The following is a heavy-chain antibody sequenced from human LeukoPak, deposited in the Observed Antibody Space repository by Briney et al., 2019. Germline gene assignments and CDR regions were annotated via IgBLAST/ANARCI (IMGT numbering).Heavy chain of an antibody. CDR3: AKGSELGATCDY. J-gene: IGHJ4*02. D-gene: IGHD1-26*01. Sequence: GGSLRLSCAASGFTFSTSWMHWVRQAPGKGLVWVSYISRDGSTTDYADSVKGRFTISRDNAKNTLYLQMNSLRAEDTAVYYCAKGSELGATCDYWGQGTLVTVSS. CDR1: GFTFSTSW. V-gene: IGHV3-74*01. CDR2: ISRDGSTT.